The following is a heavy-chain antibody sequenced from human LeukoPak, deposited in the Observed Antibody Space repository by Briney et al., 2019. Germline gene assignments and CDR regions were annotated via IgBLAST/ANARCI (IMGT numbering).Heavy chain of an antibody. Sequence: GGSLRLSCIASGFSFSGYAMSWVRQAPGKGLEWVSAISGGGDAAYYADSVKGRFAISRDNSKNTLYLQMNSLRAEDTAVYYCPRKYDSSGYFDYWGRGTLVTVSS. CDR1: GFSFSGYA. V-gene: IGHV3-23*01. CDR3: PRKYDSSGYFDY. CDR2: ISGGGDAA. J-gene: IGHJ4*02. D-gene: IGHD3-22*01.